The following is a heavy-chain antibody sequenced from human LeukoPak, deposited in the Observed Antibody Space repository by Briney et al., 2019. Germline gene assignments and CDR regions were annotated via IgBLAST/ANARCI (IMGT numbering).Heavy chain of an antibody. D-gene: IGHD6-13*01. CDR3: ARAAYSSTWYSRYFDL. CDR1: GFTFSSYD. V-gene: IGHV3-13*01. Sequence: GGSLSLSCAASGFTFSSYDIHWVRQATGKGLEWVSGIGTAGEIYYPGSVKGRFTISRENAKNSLYLQMNSLRAGDTAVYYCARAAYSSTWYSRYFDLWGRGTLVTVSS. CDR2: IGTAGEI. J-gene: IGHJ2*01.